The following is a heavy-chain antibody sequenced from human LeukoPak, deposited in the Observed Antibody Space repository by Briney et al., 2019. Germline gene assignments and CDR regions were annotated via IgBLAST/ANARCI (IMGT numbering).Heavy chain of an antibody. V-gene: IGHV3-30*02. CDR1: GFTFSSYE. J-gene: IGHJ4*02. D-gene: IGHD6-19*01. CDR2: IRYDGSNK. CDR3: ATLAVAGTSGDY. Sequence: SGGSLRLSCAASGFTFSSYEMNWVRQAPGKGLEWVAFIRYDGSNKYYADSVKGRFTISRDNSKNTLYLQMNSLRAEDTAVYYCATLAVAGTSGDYWGQGTLVTVSS.